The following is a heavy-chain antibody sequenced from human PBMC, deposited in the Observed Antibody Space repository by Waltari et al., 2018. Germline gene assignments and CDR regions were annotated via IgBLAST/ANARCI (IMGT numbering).Heavy chain of an antibody. Sequence: EVQLVESGGGLVKPGGSLRLSCAASGFTFSDAWMTWVRQAPGKGVEWGSRSKRKTHSETTDAAEAVQGRFTIARDDSKNTVYLQMNSLKIEDTALYFCTTEKCTGGSCLKHAFDIWGQGTMVTVSS. CDR1: GFTFSDAW. V-gene: IGHV3-15*01. CDR3: TTEKCTGGSCLKHAFDI. D-gene: IGHD2-15*01. CDR2: SKRKTHSETT. J-gene: IGHJ3*02.